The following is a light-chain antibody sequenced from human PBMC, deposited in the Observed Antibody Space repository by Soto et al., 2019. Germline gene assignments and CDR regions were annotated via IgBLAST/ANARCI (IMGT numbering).Light chain of an antibody. CDR3: QQYNNWPPWT. CDR1: QSVSSN. CDR2: GAS. Sequence: EIVMTQSPATLSVSPGERATLSCRASQSVSSNLAWYQQKPGQAPRLLIYGASTRATGIPARFSGSGSGTDFTITISSLQSDDVAVYYCQQYNNWPPWTFGQGTKVEIK. J-gene: IGKJ1*01. V-gene: IGKV3-15*01.